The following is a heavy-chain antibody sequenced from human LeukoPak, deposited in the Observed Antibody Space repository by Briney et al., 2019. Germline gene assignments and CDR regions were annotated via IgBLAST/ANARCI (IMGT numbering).Heavy chain of an antibody. CDR1: GGSISSSSYY. CDR2: IYYSGST. J-gene: IGHJ6*03. V-gene: IGHV4-39*07. CDR3: AREPRNSSGWVRKGNYMDV. Sequence: PSETLSLTCTVSGGSISSSSYYWGWVRQPPGKGLEWIGSIYYSGSTYYNPSLKSRVTISVDTSKNQFSLKLSSVTAADTAVYYCAREPRNSSGWVRKGNYMDVWGKGTTVTVSS. D-gene: IGHD6-19*01.